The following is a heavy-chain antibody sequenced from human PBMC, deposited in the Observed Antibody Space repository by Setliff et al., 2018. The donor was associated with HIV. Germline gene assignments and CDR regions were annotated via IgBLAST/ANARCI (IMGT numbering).Heavy chain of an antibody. J-gene: IGHJ5*02. CDR3: ARGRISVEAAPLGWFDP. CDR2: ISGYKGNT. V-gene: IGHV1-18*01. D-gene: IGHD6-6*01. Sequence: ASVQVSCKASGYTFTNYAISWIRQAPGQGLEWLGWISGYKGNTNYAQKLQGRVTMTTETSTSTAYMELRSLRSDDTAVYYCARGRISVEAAPLGWFDPWGQGTLVTVSS. CDR1: GYTFTNYA.